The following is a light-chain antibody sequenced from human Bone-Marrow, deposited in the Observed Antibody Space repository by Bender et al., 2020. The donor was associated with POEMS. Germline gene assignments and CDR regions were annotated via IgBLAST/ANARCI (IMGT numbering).Light chain of an antibody. CDR3: SSFAGTSNLV. Sequence: QSALTQPASVSGSPGQPITISCTGTSGDVGTYNFVSWYQQHPGKAPKFIIYEVSKRPSGVPDRFSGSKSGNTASLTVSGLQAEDESDYYCSSFAGTSNLVFGGGTKLTVL. V-gene: IGLV2-8*01. CDR2: EVS. J-gene: IGLJ3*02. CDR1: SGDVGTYNF.